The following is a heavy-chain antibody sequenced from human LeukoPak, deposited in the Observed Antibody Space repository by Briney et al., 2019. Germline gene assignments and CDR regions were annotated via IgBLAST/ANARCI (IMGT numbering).Heavy chain of an antibody. Sequence: PSETLSLTCTVSGGSISSSSYYWGWIRQPPGKGLEWIGSIYYSGSTYYNPSLKSRVTISVDTSKNQFSLKLSSVTAADTAVYYCARGGVGSGWYAVQWFDPWGQGTLVTVSS. D-gene: IGHD6-19*01. V-gene: IGHV4-39*01. CDR3: ARGGVGSGWYAVQWFDP. CDR2: IYYSGST. CDR1: GGSISSSSYY. J-gene: IGHJ5*02.